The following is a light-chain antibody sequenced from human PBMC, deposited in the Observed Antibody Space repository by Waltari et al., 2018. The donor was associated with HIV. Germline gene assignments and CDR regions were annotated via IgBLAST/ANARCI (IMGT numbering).Light chain of an antibody. Sequence: AIQMTQSPTSLSASVGASVTITCQASPGIGNDLSWYQQKPGMAPRVLIYGASISQTGVPARFSGSGSGAHFTLTISSLQAEDLATYYCLQDYSWPYTFGQGTKVEIK. V-gene: IGKV1-6*01. CDR1: PGIGND. CDR3: LQDYSWPYT. CDR2: GAS. J-gene: IGKJ2*01.